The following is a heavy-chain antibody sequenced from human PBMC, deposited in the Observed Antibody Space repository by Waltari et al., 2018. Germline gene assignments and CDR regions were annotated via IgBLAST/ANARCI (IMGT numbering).Heavy chain of an antibody. CDR2: ISYDGSGE. CDR1: GSPFTRYY. D-gene: IGHD3-16*01. CDR3: ARDLEITFGGVTGGDY. V-gene: IGHV3-30*01. Sequence: QVQLVESGGGVVQPGRSLRLSCAASGSPFTRYYMHWVRQAPGKGLEWVAFISYDGSGEFYADSVKGRFTISRDNSMNTLYLQMDTLRPEDTALYYCARDLEITFGGVTGGDYWGQGTLVTVSS. J-gene: IGHJ4*02.